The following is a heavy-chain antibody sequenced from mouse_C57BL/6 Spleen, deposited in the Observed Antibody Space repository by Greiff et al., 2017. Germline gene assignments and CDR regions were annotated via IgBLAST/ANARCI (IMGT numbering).Heavy chain of an antibody. CDR3: ARHYYSNPYWYFDV. CDR1: GFTFSSYT. D-gene: IGHD2-5*01. J-gene: IGHJ1*03. CDR2: ISGGGGNT. V-gene: IGHV5-9*01. Sequence: DVQLVESGGGLVKPGGSLKLSCAASGFTFSSYTMSWVRQTPEKRLEWVATISGGGGNTYYPDSVKGRFTISRDNAKNTLYLQMSSLRSEDTALYYCARHYYSNPYWYFDVWGTGTTVTVSS.